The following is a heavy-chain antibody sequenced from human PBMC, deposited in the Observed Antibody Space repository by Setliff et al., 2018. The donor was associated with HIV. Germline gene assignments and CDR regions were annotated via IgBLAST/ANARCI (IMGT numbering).Heavy chain of an antibody. V-gene: IGHV1-2*02. J-gene: IGHJ4*02. CDR3: ARGTDFWSGSSNFDY. CDR2: VNPNSGGT. D-gene: IGHD3-3*01. Sequence: ASVKVSCKAYGYTFTAYYMHWVRQAPGQGLEWMGWVNPNSGGTNYAQKFRGRVTMTRDTSINTAHMYLSSLRSDDTAIYFCARGTDFWSGSSNFDYWGQGTQVTVSS. CDR1: GYTFTAYY.